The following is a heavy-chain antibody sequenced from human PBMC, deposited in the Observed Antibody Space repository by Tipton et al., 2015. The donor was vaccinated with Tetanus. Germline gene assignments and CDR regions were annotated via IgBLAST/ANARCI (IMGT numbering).Heavy chain of an antibody. CDR1: GAPINRGGYL. D-gene: IGHD1-1*01. CDR2: IYYTELT. Sequence: GAPINRGGYLWTWVRQYPGRGLEWIGYIYYTELTSYTPSLESRVKISVDTSKNHFSLTLTSVTAADTAVYYCVTVNFPNYYHYGMDVWGQGTTVTVSS. CDR3: VTVNFPNYYHYGMDV. V-gene: IGHV4-31*02. J-gene: IGHJ6*02.